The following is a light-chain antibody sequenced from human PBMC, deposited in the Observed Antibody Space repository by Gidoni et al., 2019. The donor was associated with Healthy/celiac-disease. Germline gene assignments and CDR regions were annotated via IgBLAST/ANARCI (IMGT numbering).Light chain of an antibody. CDR3: QSRLT. CDR2: WAS. V-gene: IGKV4-1*01. CDR1: QRVLSSSNNKNY. J-gene: IGKJ4*01. Sequence: DIVMTQSPDSLAVSLGERATINCKSSQRVLSSSNNKNYLNWYQQKAGQPPKLLFYWASTRESGVPDRFSGGGSGTDFTLTISSLQAEDVAVYYCQSRLTFXGXTKVEIK.